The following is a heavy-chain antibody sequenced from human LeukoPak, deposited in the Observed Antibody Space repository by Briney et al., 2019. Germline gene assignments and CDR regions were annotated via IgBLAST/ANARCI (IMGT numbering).Heavy chain of an antibody. CDR3: ARDVKCSSTSCEYYFDY. V-gene: IGHV1-2*02. Sequence: ASVKVSCKASGYTFTGYGISWVRQAPGQGLEWMGWINPNSGGTNYAQKFQGRVTMTRDTSISTAYMELSRPRSDDTAVYHCARDVKCSSTSCEYYFDYRGQGTLVTVSS. J-gene: IGHJ4*02. CDR1: GYTFTGYG. D-gene: IGHD2-2*01. CDR2: INPNSGGT.